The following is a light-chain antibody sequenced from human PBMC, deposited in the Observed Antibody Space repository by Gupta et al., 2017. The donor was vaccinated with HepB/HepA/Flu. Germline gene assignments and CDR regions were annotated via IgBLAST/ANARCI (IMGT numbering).Light chain of an antibody. J-gene: IGKJ1*01. V-gene: IGKV1-39*01. Sequence: DIQLTQSPSSLSASVGDRVTITCRASQSISSYLNWYQQKPGKAPKPLFYAASSLQIGFPSRFSGSGSGTDFTLTISSLQPEDFAIYFCQQSYSTPRTFGQGTKVEIK. CDR3: QQSYSTPRT. CDR2: AAS. CDR1: QSISSY.